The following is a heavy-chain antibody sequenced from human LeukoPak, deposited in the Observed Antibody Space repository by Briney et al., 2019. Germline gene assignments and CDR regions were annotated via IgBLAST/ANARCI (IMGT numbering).Heavy chain of an antibody. CDR3: AGVYYDSSGYKRLYDAFDI. CDR1: GDSITNINYY. CDR2: VYYTATT. J-gene: IGHJ3*02. Sequence: SETLSLTCSVSGDSITNINYYWGWIRQPPGKGLEWIATVYYTATTYSNPSLKSRVTISVDSSKNEVSLKVTSVTAADTAVYYCAGVYYDSSGYKRLYDAFDIWGQGTMVTVSS. D-gene: IGHD3-22*01. V-gene: IGHV4-39*07.